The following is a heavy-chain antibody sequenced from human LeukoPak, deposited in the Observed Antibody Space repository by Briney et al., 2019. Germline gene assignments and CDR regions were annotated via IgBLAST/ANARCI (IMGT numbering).Heavy chain of an antibody. CDR3: ARGIGAADF. CDR1: GGSIGSRNW. V-gene: IGHV4-4*02. Sequence: SETLSLTCAVSGGSIGSRNWWSWVRQPPGKGLQWIGEIYQSGSSIYNPSLRSRVTMSVDKSKDQLSLKLSSVTAADTAVYYCARGIGAADFWGQGILVTVSS. D-gene: IGHD3-16*01. J-gene: IGHJ4*02. CDR2: IYQSGSS.